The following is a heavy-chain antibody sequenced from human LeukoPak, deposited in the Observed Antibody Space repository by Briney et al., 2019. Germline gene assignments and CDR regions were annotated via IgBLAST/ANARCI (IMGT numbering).Heavy chain of an antibody. Sequence: PGGSLRLSCAASGFTFSNAWMTWVRQAPGKGLEWVSSISSSSSYIYYADSVKGRFTISRDNAKNSLYLQMNSLRAEDTAVYYCARDLGVLIGAYGSGSEANFDYWGQGTLVTVSS. CDR1: GFTFSNAW. D-gene: IGHD3-10*01. CDR2: ISSSSSYI. V-gene: IGHV3-21*01. CDR3: ARDLGVLIGAYGSGSEANFDY. J-gene: IGHJ4*02.